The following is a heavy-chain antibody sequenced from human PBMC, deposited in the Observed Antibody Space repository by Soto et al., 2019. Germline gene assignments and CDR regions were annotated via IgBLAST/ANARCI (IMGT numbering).Heavy chain of an antibody. J-gene: IGHJ6*03. CDR1: GGTFSSYA. D-gene: IGHD3-10*01. V-gene: IGHV1-69*13. CDR2: IIPIFGTA. Sequence: SVKVSCKASGGTFSSYAISWVRQAPGQGLEWMGGIIPIFGTANYAQKFQGRVTITADESTSTAYMELSSLRAEDTAVYYCAKGIRRALWPILSYYMDVWGKGTTVTVSS. CDR3: AKGIRRALWPILSYYMDV.